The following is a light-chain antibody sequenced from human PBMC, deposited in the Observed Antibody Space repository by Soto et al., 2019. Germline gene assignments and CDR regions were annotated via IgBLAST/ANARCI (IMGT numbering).Light chain of an antibody. CDR3: AAWDDSLDGVL. J-gene: IGLJ2*01. CDR2: TNN. CDR1: SSNIGTKT. V-gene: IGLV1-44*01. Sequence: QSVLTQPPSESGTPGQRVTISCSGSSSNIGTKTVSWYQQLPETVPKLLIYTNNQRPSGVPDRCSGSKSGTSASLAITGLESEDEAEYYCAAWDDSLDGVLFGGGTKVTVL.